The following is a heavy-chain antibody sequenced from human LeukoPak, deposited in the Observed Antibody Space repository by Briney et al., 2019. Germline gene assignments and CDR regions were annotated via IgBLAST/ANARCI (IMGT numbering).Heavy chain of an antibody. J-gene: IGHJ4*02. CDR2: IIPIFGIA. D-gene: IGHD3-22*01. CDR1: GGTFSSYA. V-gene: IGHV1-69*04. CDR3: ARARDSSGYRFDY. Sequence: SVKVSCKASGGTFSSYAMSWVRQAPGQGLEWMGRIIPIFGIANYAQKFQGRVTITADKSTSTAYMELSSLRSEDTAVYYCARARDSSGYRFDYWGQGTLVTVSS.